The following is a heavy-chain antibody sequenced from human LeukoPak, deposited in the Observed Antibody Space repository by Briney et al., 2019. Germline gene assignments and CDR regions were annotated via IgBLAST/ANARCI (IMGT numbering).Heavy chain of an antibody. D-gene: IGHD3-22*01. J-gene: IGHJ4*02. CDR2: IKQDGSEK. Sequence: GGSLRLSCAASGFIFSDYWMSWVRQAPGKGLEWVANIKQDGSEKYYVGSVKGRFTISRDNAKSSLYPQMNSLRAEDTAVYYCTREMVMIDYWGQGNPVTVSS. CDR1: GFIFSDYW. CDR3: TREMVMIDY. V-gene: IGHV3-7*03.